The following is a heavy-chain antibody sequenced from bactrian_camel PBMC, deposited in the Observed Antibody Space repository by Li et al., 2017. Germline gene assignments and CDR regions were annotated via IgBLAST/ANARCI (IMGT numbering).Heavy chain of an antibody. CDR3: AVDRGTGCKFRAGTAY. CDR1: GNLYNLNC. Sequence: VQLVESGGGSVQPGGSLRLSCAASGNLYNLNCLGWFRQAPGMEREQVVAFIYTFRRTTRYAESVKGRFTIVVDNAKDTMYLQMNNLNQEDTARYYCAVDRGTGCKFRAGTAYWGQGTQVTVS. J-gene: IGHJ4*01. CDR2: FIYTFRRTT. V-gene: IGHV3S53*01. D-gene: IGHD6*01.